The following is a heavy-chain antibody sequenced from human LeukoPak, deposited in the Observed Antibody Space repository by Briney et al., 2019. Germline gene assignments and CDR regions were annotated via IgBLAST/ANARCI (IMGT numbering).Heavy chain of an antibody. CDR1: GGTFSSYA. V-gene: IGHV1-69*04. Sequence: GASVKVSCKASGGTFSSYAISWVRQAPGQGLEWMGRIIPILGIANYAQKLQGRVTMTTDTSTSTAYMELRSLRSDDTAVYYCARDWGSSGWYYFDYWGQGTLVTVSS. CDR3: ARDWGSSGWYYFDY. D-gene: IGHD6-19*01. J-gene: IGHJ4*02. CDR2: IIPILGIA.